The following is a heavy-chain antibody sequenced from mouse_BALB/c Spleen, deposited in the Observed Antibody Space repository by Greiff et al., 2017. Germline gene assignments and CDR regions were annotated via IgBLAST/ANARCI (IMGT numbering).Heavy chain of an antibody. D-gene: IGHD2-4*01. Sequence: EVQGVESGGGLVQPGGSRKLSCAASGFTFSSFGMHWVRQAPEKGLEWVAYISSGSSTIYYADTVKGRFTISRDNPKNTLFLQMTSLRSEDTAMYYCARETGYDYDGYAMDFWGQGTSVTVSS. V-gene: IGHV5-17*02. J-gene: IGHJ4*01. CDR2: ISSGSSTI. CDR3: ARETGYDYDGYAMDF. CDR1: GFTFSSFG.